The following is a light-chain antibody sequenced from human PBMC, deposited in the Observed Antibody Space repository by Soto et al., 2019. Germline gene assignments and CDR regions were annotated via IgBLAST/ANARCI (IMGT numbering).Light chain of an antibody. J-gene: IGLJ1*01. V-gene: IGLV2-23*01. CDR1: SSDVGSYNL. Sequence: QSVLTQPACVSGSHGQSITISCTGTSSDVGSYNLVSWYQQHPGKAPKLMIYEGSKRPSGVSNRFSGSKSGNTASLTISGLQAEDEADYYCCSYAGSSTSVFGTGTKVTVL. CDR3: CSYAGSSTSV. CDR2: EGS.